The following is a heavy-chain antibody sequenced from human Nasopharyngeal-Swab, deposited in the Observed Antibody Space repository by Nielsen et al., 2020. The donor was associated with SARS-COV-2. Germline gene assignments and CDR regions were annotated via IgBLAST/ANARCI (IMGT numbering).Heavy chain of an antibody. CDR2: ISSSGSTI. D-gene: IGHD5-18*01. Sequence: GESLKISCAASGFTFSSYEMNWVRQAPGKGLEWVSYISSSGSTIYYADSVKGRFTISRDNAKNPLYLQMNSLRAEDTAVYYCARDWDTAMVTNYYYYMDFWGKGTTVTVSS. V-gene: IGHV3-48*03. J-gene: IGHJ6*03. CDR1: GFTFSSYE. CDR3: ARDWDTAMVTNYYYYMDF.